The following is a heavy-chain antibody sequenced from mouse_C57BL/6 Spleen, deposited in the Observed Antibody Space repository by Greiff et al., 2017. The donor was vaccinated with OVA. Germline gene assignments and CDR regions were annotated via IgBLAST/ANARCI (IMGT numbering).Heavy chain of an antibody. J-gene: IGHJ4*01. V-gene: IGHV1-4*01. Sequence: LVESGAELARPGASVKMSCKASGYTFTSYTMHWVKQRPGQGLEWIGYINPSSGYTKYNQKFKDKATLTADKSSSTAYMQLSSLTSEDSAVYYCAHSNYNAMDYWGQGTSVTVSS. CDR1: GYTFTSYT. CDR3: AHSNYNAMDY. D-gene: IGHD2-5*01. CDR2: INPSSGYT.